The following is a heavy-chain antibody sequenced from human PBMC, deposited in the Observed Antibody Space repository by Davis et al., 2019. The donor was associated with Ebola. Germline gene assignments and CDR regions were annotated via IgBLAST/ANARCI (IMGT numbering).Heavy chain of an antibody. V-gene: IGHV1-2*04. CDR2: INPNSGGT. J-gene: IGHJ6*02. Sequence: ASVKVSCKASGYTFTGYYMHWVRQAPGQGLEWMGWINPNSGGTNYAQKFQGWVTMTRDTSISTAYMELSRLRSDDTAVYYCARDRGSLLYYYGMDVWGQGTTVTVSS. D-gene: IGHD3-16*01. CDR1: GYTFTGYY. CDR3: ARDRGSLLYYYGMDV.